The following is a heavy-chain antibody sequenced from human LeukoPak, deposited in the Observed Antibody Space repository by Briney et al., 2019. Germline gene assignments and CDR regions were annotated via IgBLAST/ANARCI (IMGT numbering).Heavy chain of an antibody. V-gene: IGHV4-34*01. CDR3: ARGYYYYDSSGYHY. Sequence: SETLSLTCAVYGGSFSGYYWSWIRQPPGKGLEWIGEINHSGSTSYNPSLKSRVTISVDTSKSQFSLKLSSVTAADTAVYYCARGYYYYDSSGYHYWGQGTLVTVSS. CDR2: INHSGST. CDR1: GGSFSGYY. D-gene: IGHD3-22*01. J-gene: IGHJ4*02.